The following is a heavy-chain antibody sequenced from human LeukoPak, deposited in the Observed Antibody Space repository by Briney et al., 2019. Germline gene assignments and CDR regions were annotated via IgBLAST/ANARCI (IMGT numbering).Heavy chain of an antibody. Sequence: ASVKVSCKASGGTFSSYAISWVRQAPGQGREWMGRIIPIFGTANYAQKFQGRVTITTDESTSTAYMELSSLRSEDTAVYYCARDFGSGWTEDAFDIWGQGTMVTVSS. V-gene: IGHV1-69*05. D-gene: IGHD6-19*01. CDR3: ARDFGSGWTEDAFDI. CDR1: GGTFSSYA. CDR2: IIPIFGTA. J-gene: IGHJ3*02.